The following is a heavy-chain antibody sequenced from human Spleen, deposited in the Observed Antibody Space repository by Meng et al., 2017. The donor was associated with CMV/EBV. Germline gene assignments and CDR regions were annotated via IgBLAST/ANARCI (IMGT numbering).Heavy chain of an antibody. CDR3: ASEGQIYYERIQCSLDC. CDR1: GFTFSSYA. J-gene: IGHJ4*02. D-gene: IGHD3-22*01. V-gene: IGHV3-30*04. Sequence: GGSLRLSCVASGFTFSSYAMHWVRQAPGKGLEWVTSIAYDGSNTYYADSVRGRVTVSRDNFKNTLYLQMNSLRAEDTAVYYCASEGQIYYERIQCSLDCWGQGTLVTVSS. CDR2: IAYDGSNT.